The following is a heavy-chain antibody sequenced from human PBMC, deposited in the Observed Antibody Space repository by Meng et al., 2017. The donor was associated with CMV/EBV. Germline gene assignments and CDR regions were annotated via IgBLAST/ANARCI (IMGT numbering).Heavy chain of an antibody. Sequence: GESLKISCAASGFTFSSYGMHWVRQAPGKGLEWVAFIRYDGSNKYYADSVKGRFTISRDNSKNTLYLQMNSLRAEDTAVYYCAKDDSQLLLYGMDVWGQGTTVTVSS. CDR1: GFTFSSYG. J-gene: IGHJ6*02. V-gene: IGHV3-30*02. D-gene: IGHD2-2*01. CDR2: IRYDGSNK. CDR3: AKDDSQLLLYGMDV.